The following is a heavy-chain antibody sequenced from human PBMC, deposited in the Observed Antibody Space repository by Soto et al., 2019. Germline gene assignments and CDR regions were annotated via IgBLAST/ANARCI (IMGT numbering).Heavy chain of an antibody. CDR3: ARTRMEWALYFDN. J-gene: IGHJ4*02. CDR1: GFSFGDSG. Sequence: EVQLVESGGGLIQPGGSLRLSCEASGFSFGDSGMNWVRRAPGKGLEWISYISSSSRTIYYAASVEGRFTVSRDNVKSSVHLQMNSLRGEDTGVYYCARTRMEWALYFDNWGRGTLVTVSS. CDR2: ISSSSRTI. D-gene: IGHD3-3*01. V-gene: IGHV3-48*01.